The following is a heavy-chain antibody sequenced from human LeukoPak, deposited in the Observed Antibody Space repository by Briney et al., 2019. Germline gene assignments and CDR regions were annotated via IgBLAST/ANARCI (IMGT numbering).Heavy chain of an antibody. V-gene: IGHV1-24*01. CDR2: FDPEDGET. CDR3: ATVGIVAKILWSRWFDL. J-gene: IGHJ5*02. CDR1: GYTLTELS. Sequence: ASVKVSCKVSGYTLTELSMHWVRKAPGKGLEWMGGFDPEDGETIYAQKFQGRVTMTEDTSTDTAYMELSSLRSEDTAVYYCATVGIVAKILWSRWFDLWGQGTLVTVSS. D-gene: IGHD5-12*01.